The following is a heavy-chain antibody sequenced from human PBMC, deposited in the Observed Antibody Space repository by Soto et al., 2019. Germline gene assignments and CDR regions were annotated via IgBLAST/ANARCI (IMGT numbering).Heavy chain of an antibody. Sequence: GASVKVSCKASGYTFTGYYMHWVRQAPGQGLEWMGWINPNSGGTNYAQKFQGWVTMTRDTSISTAYMELSRLRSDDTAVYYCARSFGDFLTGYTTYYYYGMDVWGQGTTVTVSS. J-gene: IGHJ6*02. D-gene: IGHD3-9*01. CDR1: GYTFTGYY. CDR2: INPNSGGT. CDR3: ARSFGDFLTGYTTYYYYGMDV. V-gene: IGHV1-2*04.